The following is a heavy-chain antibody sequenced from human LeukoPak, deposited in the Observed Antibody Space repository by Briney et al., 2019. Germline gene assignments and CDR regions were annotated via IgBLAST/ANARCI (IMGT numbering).Heavy chain of an antibody. V-gene: IGHV1-2*02. CDR2: INPNSGGT. D-gene: IGHD7-27*01. Sequence: ASVKVSCKASGYTFTDYYMHWVRQAPGQRLVWMVWINPNSGGTNYSQKFQGRVTMTRDTSISTAYMELSRLTFDDTAVYYCARPTGEYGAHSYYYYGMDVWGQGTTVTVSS. CDR3: ARPTGEYGAHSYYYYGMDV. CDR1: GYTFTDYY. J-gene: IGHJ6*02.